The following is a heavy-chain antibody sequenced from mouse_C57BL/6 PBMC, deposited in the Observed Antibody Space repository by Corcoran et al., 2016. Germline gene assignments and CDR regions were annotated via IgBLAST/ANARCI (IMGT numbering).Heavy chain of an antibody. CDR2: INTYSGVP. D-gene: IGHD2-5*01. V-gene: IGHV9-3*01. J-gene: IGHJ1*03. CDR1: GYTFTTYG. Sequence: QIQLVQSAPELKKPGETVKISGKASGYTFTTYGMSWVKQAPGKGLKWMGWINTYSGVPTYADDFKGRFAFSLETSASTAYLQINNLKNEDTATYFCARDSNWYFDVWGTGTTVTVSS. CDR3: ARDSNWYFDV.